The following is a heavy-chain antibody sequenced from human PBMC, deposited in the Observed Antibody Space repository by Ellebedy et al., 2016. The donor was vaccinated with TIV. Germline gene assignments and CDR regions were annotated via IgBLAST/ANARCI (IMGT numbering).Heavy chain of an antibody. CDR1: GFTFDDYA. CDR3: AKDVAVTVPDFYYYYGMDV. CDR2: ISWDGGST. V-gene: IGHV3-43D*03. J-gene: IGHJ6*02. Sequence: GESLKISXAASGFTFDDYAMHWVRQAPGKGLEWVSLISWDGGSTYYADSVKGRFTISRDNSKNSLYLQMNSLRAEDTALYYCAKDVAVTVPDFYYYYGMDVWGQGTTVTVSS. D-gene: IGHD4-17*01.